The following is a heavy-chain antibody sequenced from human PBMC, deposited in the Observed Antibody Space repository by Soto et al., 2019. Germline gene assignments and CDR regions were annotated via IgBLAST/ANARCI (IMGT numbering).Heavy chain of an antibody. D-gene: IGHD3-22*01. CDR3: AKDCLTMNLSAFDI. V-gene: IGHV3-30*18. J-gene: IGHJ3*02. Sequence: GGSLRLSCAASGFTFSSYGMHWVRQAPGKGLEWVAVISYDGSNKYYADSVKGRFTIYRDNSKNTLYLHMNSLRAEDTAVYYCAKDCLTMNLSAFDIWGQGTMVTVSS. CDR1: GFTFSSYG. CDR2: ISYDGSNK.